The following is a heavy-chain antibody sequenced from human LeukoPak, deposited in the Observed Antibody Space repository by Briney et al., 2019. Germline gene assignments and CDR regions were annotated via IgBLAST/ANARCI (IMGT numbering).Heavy chain of an antibody. CDR2: ISGGGDGT. CDR3: TKLRGASWDLLAFDY. V-gene: IGHV3-23*01. CDR1: GFTFSGNA. J-gene: IGHJ4*02. Sequence: GTSLGLSCVASGFTFSGNAMSWVRQTPGKGLEWVSAISGGGDGTYYADSEKGRFTISRDNSKNTLYLQMNSLRAEDTAIYYCTKLRGASWDLLAFDYWGQGALVTVSS. D-gene: IGHD1-26*01.